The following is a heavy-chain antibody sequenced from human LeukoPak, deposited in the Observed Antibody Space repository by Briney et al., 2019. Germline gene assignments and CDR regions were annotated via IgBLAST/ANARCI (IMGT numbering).Heavy chain of an antibody. Sequence: GGSLRLSCAASGFTFSSYAMSWVRQAPGKGLEWVSYISSSSSTIYYADSVKGRFTISRDNAKNSLYLQMNSLRAEDTAVYYCARERPIVVVVDLITKYYYYYMDVWGKGTTVTVSS. D-gene: IGHD2-15*01. CDR2: ISSSSSTI. CDR3: ARERPIVVVVDLITKYYYYYMDV. CDR1: GFTFSSYA. V-gene: IGHV3-48*01. J-gene: IGHJ6*03.